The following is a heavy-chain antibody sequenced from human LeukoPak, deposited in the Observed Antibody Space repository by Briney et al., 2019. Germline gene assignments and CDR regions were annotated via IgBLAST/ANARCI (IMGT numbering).Heavy chain of an antibody. CDR1: GFTFSSYS. J-gene: IGHJ3*02. D-gene: IGHD3-22*01. Sequence: QPGGSLRLSCAASGFTFSSYSMNWVRQAPGKGLEWVSYISSSSSTIYYADSVKGRFTISRDNAKNSLYLQMNSLRAEDTAVYYCARAITMIVVVIPDAFDIWGQGTMVTVSS. V-gene: IGHV3-48*04. CDR3: ARAITMIVVVIPDAFDI. CDR2: ISSSSSTI.